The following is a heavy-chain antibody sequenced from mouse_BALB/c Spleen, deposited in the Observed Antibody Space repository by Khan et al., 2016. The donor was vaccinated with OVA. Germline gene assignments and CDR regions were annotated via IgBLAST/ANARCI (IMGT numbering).Heavy chain of an antibody. V-gene: IGHV1S26*01. CDR3: TRRGLYGLFAF. J-gene: IGHJ3*01. CDR2: INPSTVYT. CDR1: GYTFTTYW. D-gene: IGHD1-1*02. Sequence: QVQLKESGAELAKPGASVKMSCTASGYTFTTYWIHWVKQRPGQGLEWLGYINPSTVYTDYNQHFKDKATVTTDKAAIAVDMQRISRTSEDSEVYYCTRRGLYGLFAFWGQGTLVTVSA.